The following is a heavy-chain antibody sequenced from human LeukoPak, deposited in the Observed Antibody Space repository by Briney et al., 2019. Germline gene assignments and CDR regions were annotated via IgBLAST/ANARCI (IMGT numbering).Heavy chain of an antibody. CDR2: IYYSGST. CDR1: GGSISSYY. CDR3: ARAKIRGAFDI. V-gene: IGHV4-59*01. J-gene: IGHJ3*02. Sequence: SETLSLTCTVSGGSISSYYWSWIRQPPGKGLEWIGYIYYSGSTNYNPSLKSRVTISVDTSKNQFSLKLSSVTAADTAVYYCARAKIRGAFDIWGEGTTVTISS.